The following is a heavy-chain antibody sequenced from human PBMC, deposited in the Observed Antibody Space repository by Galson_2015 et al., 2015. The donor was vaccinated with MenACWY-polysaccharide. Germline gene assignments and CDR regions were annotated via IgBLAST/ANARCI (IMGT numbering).Heavy chain of an antibody. J-gene: IGHJ4*02. CDR3: TRSIHISGWGGDFES. Sequence: CAISGDSVSSNSAAWNWIRQSPSRGLEWLGRTYYRSRWYNDYATSVKSRISIKADTPKNQFPLRLNSATPEDTALYYCTRSIHISGWGGDFESWGQGTLVTVSS. CDR2: TYYRSRWYN. D-gene: IGHD6-19*01. V-gene: IGHV6-1*01. CDR1: GDSVSSNSAA.